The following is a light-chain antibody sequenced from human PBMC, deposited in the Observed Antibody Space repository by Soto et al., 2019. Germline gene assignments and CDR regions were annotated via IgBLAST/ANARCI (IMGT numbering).Light chain of an antibody. V-gene: IGKV3-15*01. CDR1: QSVSIN. Sequence: EIVLTQSPGTLSLSPGERATLSCRASQSVSINLCWYQHKPGQAHRLMIYGASTRATGIPARFSGSGSGTELTLTVSGLQSEDFVLYFCQQYNNGSPWTFGQGTKVDIK. J-gene: IGKJ1*01. CDR2: GAS. CDR3: QQYNNGSPWT.